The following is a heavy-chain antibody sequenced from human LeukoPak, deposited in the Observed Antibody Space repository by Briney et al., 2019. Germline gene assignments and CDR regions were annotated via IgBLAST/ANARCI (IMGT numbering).Heavy chain of an antibody. V-gene: IGHV3-15*01. CDR1: GFTFSNTW. J-gene: IGHJ1*01. CDR2: IQSSTNGGTV. CDR3: ATDLYDACEH. D-gene: IGHD5/OR15-5a*01. Sequence: GGSLRLSCAASGFTFSNTWMTWVRQAPGKGLEWIGRIQSSTNGGTVDYAAPLKGRFTISRDDSKNTLYLQMNSLTTEDTAFYYCATDLYDACEHWGQGTLVTVSS.